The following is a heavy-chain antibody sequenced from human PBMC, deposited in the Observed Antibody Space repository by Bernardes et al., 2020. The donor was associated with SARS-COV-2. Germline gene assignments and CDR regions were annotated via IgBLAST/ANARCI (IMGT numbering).Heavy chain of an antibody. CDR2: IYWDDDK. J-gene: IGHJ5*02. V-gene: IGHV2-5*02. D-gene: IGHD3-9*01. Sequence: SGPTLVKPTQTLTLTCTFSGFSLSTSGVGVGWIRQPPGKALEWLALIYWDDDKRYSPSLKSRLTITKDTSKNQVVLTMTNMDPVDTATYYCAHRRVMSPMYYDILTGWFDPWGQGTLVTVSS. CDR3: AHRRVMSPMYYDILTGWFDP. CDR1: GFSLSTSGVG.